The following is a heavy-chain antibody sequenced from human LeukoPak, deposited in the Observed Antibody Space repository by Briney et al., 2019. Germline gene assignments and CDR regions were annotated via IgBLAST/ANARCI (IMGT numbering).Heavy chain of an antibody. J-gene: IGHJ4*02. Sequence: GGSLRLSCAASGFTFNTYTMNWVRQAPGKGLEWVSYISGSSGIIDYADSVRGRFTISRDNAKNSLYLQMNSLRAEDTAVYYCARGSHSYYDFWSGYIDYWGQGTLVTVSS. CDR3: ARGSHSYYDFWSGYIDY. CDR2: ISGSSGII. D-gene: IGHD3-3*01. V-gene: IGHV3-48*04. CDR1: GFTFNTYT.